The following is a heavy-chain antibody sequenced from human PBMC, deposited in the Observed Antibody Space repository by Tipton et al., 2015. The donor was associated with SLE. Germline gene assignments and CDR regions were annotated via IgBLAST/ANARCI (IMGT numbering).Heavy chain of an antibody. D-gene: IGHD3-22*01. J-gene: IGHJ3*02. CDR1: GGSISSYY. CDR2: IYYSGST. Sequence: TLSLTCTVSGGSISSYYWSWIRQPPGKGLEWIGYIYYSGSTYYNPSLKSRVTVSVDTSKNQFSLKLSSVTAADTAVYYCASVPGYYDSSGTDAFDIWGQGTMVTVSS. CDR3: ASVPGYYDSSGTDAFDI. V-gene: IGHV4-59*01.